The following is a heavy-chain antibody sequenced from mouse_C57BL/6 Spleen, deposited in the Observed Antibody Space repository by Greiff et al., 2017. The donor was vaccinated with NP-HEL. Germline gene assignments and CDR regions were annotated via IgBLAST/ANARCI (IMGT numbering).Heavy chain of an antibody. CDR3: ARHYGSSLDY. J-gene: IGHJ2*01. V-gene: IGHV1-64*01. CDR1: GYTFTSYW. D-gene: IGHD1-1*01. Sequence: QVQLQQPGAELVKPGASVKLSCKASGYTFTSYWMHWVKQRPGQGLEWIGMIHPNSGSTNYNEKIKSKATLTVDKSSSTAYMQLSSLTSEDSAVYYCARHYGSSLDYWGQGTTLTVSS. CDR2: IHPNSGST.